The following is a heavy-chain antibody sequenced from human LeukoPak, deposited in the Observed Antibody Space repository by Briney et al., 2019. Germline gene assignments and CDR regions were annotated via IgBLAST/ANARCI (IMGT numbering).Heavy chain of an antibody. V-gene: IGHV3-53*01. Sequence: PGGSLRLSCAASGFTVSSNYMSWVRQAPGKGLEWVSVIYSGGSTYYADSVKGRFTISRDNAKNSLYLQMNSLRAEDTAVYYCARANYYGSGSQVTRFDYWGQGTLVTVSS. CDR1: GFTVSSNY. J-gene: IGHJ4*02. CDR2: IYSGGST. CDR3: ARANYYGSGSQVTRFDY. D-gene: IGHD3-10*01.